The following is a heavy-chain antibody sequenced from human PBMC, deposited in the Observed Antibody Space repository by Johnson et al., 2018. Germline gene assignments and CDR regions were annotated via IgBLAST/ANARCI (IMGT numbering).Heavy chain of an antibody. CDR2: ISGSGGTI. J-gene: IGHJ3*01. V-gene: IGHV3-23*04. Sequence: VQLVQSGGGLVQPGGSLRLSCAASGFTFRSYAMIWVRQAPGKGLEWVSGISGSGGTIHYADSVKGRFVIYRDNSQNTVYLQMNNLRAEDTATYYCVTDLAEIAPRQEAFDFWGQGTRVTVSS. CDR1: GFTFRSYA. D-gene: IGHD5-24*01. CDR3: VTDLAEIAPRQEAFDF.